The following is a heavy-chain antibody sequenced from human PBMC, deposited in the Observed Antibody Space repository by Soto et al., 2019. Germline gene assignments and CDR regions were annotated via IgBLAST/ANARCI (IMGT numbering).Heavy chain of an antibody. Sequence: SETLSLTCAVSGGSISSGGYSWSWIRQPPGKGLEWIGYIYHSGSTYYNPSLKSRVTISVDRSKNQFSLKLSSVTAADTAVYYCAHPRGYGVFDAYDIWGQGAMVTVSS. CDR2: IYHSGST. CDR1: GGSISSGGYS. CDR3: AHPRGYGVFDAYDI. V-gene: IGHV4-30-2*01. J-gene: IGHJ3*02. D-gene: IGHD4-17*01.